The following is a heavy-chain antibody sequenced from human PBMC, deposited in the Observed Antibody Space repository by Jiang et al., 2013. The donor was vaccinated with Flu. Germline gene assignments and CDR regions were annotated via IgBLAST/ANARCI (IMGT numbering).Heavy chain of an antibody. CDR3: ARTRTVRFLEWLSDNWFDP. Sequence: QSGSELKKPGASVKVSCKASGYTLTSYAMNWVRQAPGQGLEWMGWINTNTGNPTYAQGFTGRFVFSLDTSVSTAYLQICSLKAEDTAVYYCARTRTVRFLEWLSDNWFDPWGQGTLVTVSS. D-gene: IGHD3-3*01. J-gene: IGHJ5*02. CDR1: GYTLTSYA. V-gene: IGHV7-4-1*01. CDR2: INTNTGNP.